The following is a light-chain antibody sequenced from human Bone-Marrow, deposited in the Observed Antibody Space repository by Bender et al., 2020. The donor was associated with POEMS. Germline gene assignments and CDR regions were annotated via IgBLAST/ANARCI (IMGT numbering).Light chain of an antibody. CDR2: SSH. J-gene: IGLJ3*02. CDR3: AVWDDRLSGWV. Sequence: QSVLTQPPSASGTPGQRVTISCSGGSSNIGAHAVNWYQHLAGTAPKLLFCSSHRRPSEVPDRSSGSRSGTSASLAVSGLRSAYAGDYYCAVWDDRLSGWVFGGGTNLTVL. CDR1: SSNIGAHA. V-gene: IGLV1-44*01.